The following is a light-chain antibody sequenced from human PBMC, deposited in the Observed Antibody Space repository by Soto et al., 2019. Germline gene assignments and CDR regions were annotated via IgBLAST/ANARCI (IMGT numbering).Light chain of an antibody. J-gene: IGKJ4*01. CDR2: DAS. V-gene: IGKV1-8*01. CDR1: QGISSY. CDR3: PLYVILRLP. Sequence: KTHSQETIVASTGGIVTITNRASQGISSYLAWYQHKPGKAPNLLIYDASNLETRVPSRFSGSGSGTEFTFSICSLHTEDVTPFCCPLYVILRLPFAGGTKVDI.